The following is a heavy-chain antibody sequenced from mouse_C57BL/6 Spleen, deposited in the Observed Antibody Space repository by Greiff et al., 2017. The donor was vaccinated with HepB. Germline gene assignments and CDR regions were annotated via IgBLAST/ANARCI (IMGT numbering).Heavy chain of an antibody. CDR2: INYDGSST. Sequence: DVKLVESEGGLVQPGSSMKLSCTASGFTFSDYYMAWVRQVPEKGLEWVANINYDGSSTYYLDSLKSRFIISRDHAKNMLYLQMSSLKSEDTATYYCARVGHYDGSSSYFDYWGQGTTLTVSS. CDR1: GFTFSDYY. J-gene: IGHJ2*01. V-gene: IGHV5-16*01. CDR3: ARVGHYDGSSSYFDY. D-gene: IGHD1-1*01.